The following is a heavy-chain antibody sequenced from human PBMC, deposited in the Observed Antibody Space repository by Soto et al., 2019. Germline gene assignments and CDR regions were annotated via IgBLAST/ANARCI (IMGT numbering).Heavy chain of an antibody. V-gene: IGHV1-58*02. CDR2: IVVGTNNT. Sequence: SVKVSCKTSGLSFSSSAMQWVRQAPGQRLEWIGWIVVGTNNTHYAQNLQERVTITRDISTSSVYMELSSLRPEDTAVYYCARDQGITTFGVYSMYYYGMDVWGQGTTVTVSS. CDR1: GLSFSSSA. CDR3: ARDQGITTFGVYSMYYYGMDV. D-gene: IGHD3-3*01. J-gene: IGHJ6*02.